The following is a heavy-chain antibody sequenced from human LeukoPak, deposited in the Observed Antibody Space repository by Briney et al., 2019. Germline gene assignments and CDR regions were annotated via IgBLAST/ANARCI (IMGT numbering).Heavy chain of an antibody. CDR3: ADYYASGSYPP. Sequence: TGGSLRLFCAASGFSFSNAWMNWVRQAPGKGLEWVGRILSKTSGGTTDYATPVKGRFTISRDDSKNMLYLHMNSLQIEDTAVYYCADYYASGSYPPWGQGTLVTVSS. CDR1: GFSFSNAW. J-gene: IGHJ5*02. V-gene: IGHV3-15*07. D-gene: IGHD3-10*01. CDR2: ILSKTSGGTT.